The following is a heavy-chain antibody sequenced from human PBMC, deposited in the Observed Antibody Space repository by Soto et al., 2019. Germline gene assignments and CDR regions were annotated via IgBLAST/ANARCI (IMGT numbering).Heavy chain of an antibody. J-gene: IGHJ4*02. CDR3: ARESSGYPDS. Sequence: EVQLVESGGGLVQPGGSLRLSCAASGFSFSVYSMNWVRQAPGKGLEWVSYISGSSSTIYYADSVKGRFTISGDNAKNSLYLQLSSLRDEDTAIYYCARESSGYPDSWGQGTLVTDSS. CDR1: GFSFSVYS. CDR2: ISGSSSTI. V-gene: IGHV3-48*02. D-gene: IGHD3-22*01.